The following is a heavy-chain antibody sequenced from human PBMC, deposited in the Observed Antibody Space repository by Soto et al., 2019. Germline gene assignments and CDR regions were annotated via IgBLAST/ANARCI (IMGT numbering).Heavy chain of an antibody. CDR2: ISWDGGST. V-gene: IGHV3-43*01. D-gene: IGHD1-7*01. J-gene: IGHJ3*02. CDR1: GFTFDDYT. Sequence: PGGSLRLSCAASGFTFDDYTMHWVRQAPGKGLEWVSLISWDGGSTYYADSVKGRFTISRDNAKNSLYLQMNSLRAEDTAVYYCARVSNWNYVVPQDAFDIWGQGTMVTVSS. CDR3: ARVSNWNYVVPQDAFDI.